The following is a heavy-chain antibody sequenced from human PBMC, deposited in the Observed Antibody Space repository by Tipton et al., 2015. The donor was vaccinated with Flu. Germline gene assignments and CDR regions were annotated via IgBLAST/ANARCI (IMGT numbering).Heavy chain of an antibody. Sequence: TLSLTCAVYGGSFSGYYWSWIRQPPGKGLEWIGEINRSGSTNYNPSLKSRVTISVDTSKNQFSLKLSSVTAADTAVYYCARRAVLLWFGVRPFDPWGQRTLVPVSS. CDR3: ARRAVLLWFGVRPFDP. V-gene: IGHV4-34*01. J-gene: IGHJ5*02. CDR2: INRSGST. D-gene: IGHD3-10*01. CDR1: GGSFSGYY.